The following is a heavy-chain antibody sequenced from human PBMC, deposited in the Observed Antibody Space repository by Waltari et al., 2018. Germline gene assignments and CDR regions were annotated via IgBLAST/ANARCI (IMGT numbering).Heavy chain of an antibody. CDR2: VYHTGGT. CDR3: ARDRRHTIFGVVSLLDY. CDR1: GYSISSGYF. D-gene: IGHD3-3*01. Sequence: QVQLQESGPGLVKPSETLSLTCAVSGYSISSGYFWGWIRQPPGKGLGWIGSVYHTGGTSYNPSLKSRVTISVDMSKNQFSLELTSVTAADTAVYYCARDRRHTIFGVVSLLDYWGQGALVTVSS. V-gene: IGHV4-38-2*02. J-gene: IGHJ4*02.